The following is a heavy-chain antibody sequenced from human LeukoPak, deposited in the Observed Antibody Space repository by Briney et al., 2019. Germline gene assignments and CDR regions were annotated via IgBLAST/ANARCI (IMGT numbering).Heavy chain of an antibody. D-gene: IGHD5-24*01. V-gene: IGHV3-7*05. Sequence: GGSLRLSCAASGFTFSNYWMIWVRQAPGKGLEWVGNIKQDGSVNRYADSVRGRFTISRDNAQTSLYLQMNSLRAEDTTVYYCARASNPWLQLTWGQGTLVTVSS. CDR3: ARASNPWLQLT. J-gene: IGHJ5*02. CDR2: IKQDGSVN. CDR1: GFTFSNYW.